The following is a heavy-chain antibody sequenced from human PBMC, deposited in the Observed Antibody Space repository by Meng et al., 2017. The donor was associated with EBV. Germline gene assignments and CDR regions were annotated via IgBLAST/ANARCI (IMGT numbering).Heavy chain of an antibody. V-gene: IGHV2-5*02. CDR2: YDRDGDN. Sequence: QLSQEEPGPALARPKQTLTLTCTFSGFSRGSVGVGVGWFLQPPGKALDWLVLYDRDGDNHYNPSVKSRLTSTKGTSENQVILNLTNLDPVDTGTYYCAHRHRDAGFGEAFDYWGPGILVTVSS. D-gene: IGHD3-10*01. CDR1: GFSRGSVGVG. J-gene: IGHJ4*02. CDR3: AHRHRDAGFGEAFDY.